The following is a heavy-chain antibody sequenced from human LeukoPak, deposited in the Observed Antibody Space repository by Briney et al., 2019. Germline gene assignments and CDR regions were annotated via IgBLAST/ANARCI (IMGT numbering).Heavy chain of an antibody. CDR2: IYSGGST. CDR3: ARAGRKSRGVDIVRKKETGYYYYLDV. D-gene: IGHD2-15*01. CDR1: GFTVSSNY. Sequence: GGSLRLSCAASGFTVSSNYMSWVRQAPGKGLEGVSIIYSGGSTFYADSAQGGFTISRDNAKNSLYLQMNSLRVEDTAVYYCARAGRKSRGVDIVRKKETGYYYYLDVWGKGTTVTVSS. V-gene: IGHV3-53*01. J-gene: IGHJ6*03.